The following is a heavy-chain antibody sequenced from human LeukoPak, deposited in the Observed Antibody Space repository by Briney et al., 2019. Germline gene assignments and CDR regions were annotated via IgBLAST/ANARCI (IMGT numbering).Heavy chain of an antibody. D-gene: IGHD3-10*01. CDR2: IYYTGTT. CDR1: DGSIGRGGYY. Sequence: SETLSLTYTVPDGSIGRGGYYWTWIRQYPGKGLEWIGYIYYTGTTYYNPSLQSRVAISKDASKNQFSLRLSSVTAADTAVYYCTRAGPHYGSGTGYAFYGMDVWGQGTTVTVSS. V-gene: IGHV4-31*03. CDR3: TRAGPHYGSGTGYAFYGMDV. J-gene: IGHJ6*02.